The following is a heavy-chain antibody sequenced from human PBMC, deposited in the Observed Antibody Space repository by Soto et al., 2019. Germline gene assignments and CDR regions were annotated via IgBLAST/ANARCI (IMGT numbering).Heavy chain of an antibody. CDR1: GFTFSDYY. CDR2: ISSSGSTI. CDR3: ASRTVTPHYGMDV. V-gene: IGHV3-11*01. J-gene: IGHJ6*02. D-gene: IGHD4-17*01. Sequence: QVQLVESGGGLVKPGGSLRLSCAASGFTFSDYYMSWIRQAPGKGLEWVSYISSSGSTIYYADSVKCRFTISRDNAKNSRYLQMNSLRAADTAVYYCASRTVTPHYGMDVWGQGTTVTVSS.